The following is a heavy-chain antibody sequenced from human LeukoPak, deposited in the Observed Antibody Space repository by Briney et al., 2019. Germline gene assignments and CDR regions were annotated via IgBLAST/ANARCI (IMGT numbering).Heavy chain of an antibody. CDR3: ITDYGDYGAFDI. CDR2: ISSNGGSR. V-gene: IGHV3-64D*09. CDR1: GFRFRSYA. D-gene: IGHD4-17*01. J-gene: IGHJ3*02. Sequence: GGPLRLSCSASGFRFRSYAMHWVRHAPGKGLEDVSAISSNGGSRYYADSVEGRFTISGDNPKNMLFLQMSSLRAEDTAVYYCITDYGDYGAFDIWGRGTMVTVSS.